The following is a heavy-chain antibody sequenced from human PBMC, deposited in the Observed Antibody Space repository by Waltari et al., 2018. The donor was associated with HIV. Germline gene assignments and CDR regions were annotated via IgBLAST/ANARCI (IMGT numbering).Heavy chain of an antibody. J-gene: IGHJ3*02. CDR2: IWHDRSNQ. Sequence: QVQLVESGGGVVQPGRSLRLSCAASRMTFIRSAMHWVRQAPGKGRGWVAVIWHDRSNQDYVDSVKGRFTISRDNTRNTLYLQMNSLRVEDTAVYYCARSTYQQLRNGFDIWGQGTRVAVSS. V-gene: IGHV3-33*01. CDR1: RMTFIRSA. D-gene: IGHD2-2*01. CDR3: ARSTYQQLRNGFDI.